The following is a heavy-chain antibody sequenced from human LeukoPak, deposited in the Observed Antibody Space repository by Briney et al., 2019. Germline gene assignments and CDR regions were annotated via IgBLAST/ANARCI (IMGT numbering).Heavy chain of an antibody. CDR2: IVVGSGNT. CDR1: GFTFTSSA. D-gene: IGHD6-13*01. V-gene: IGHV1-58*01. CDR3: AAGEQQLVRHYYYYYMDV. J-gene: IGHJ6*03. Sequence: ASVKVSCKASGFTFTSSAVQWVRQARGQRLEWIGWIVVGSGNTNYAQKFQERVTITRDMSTSTAYMELSSLRSDDTAVYYCAAGEQQLVRHYYYYYMDVWGKGTTVTVSS.